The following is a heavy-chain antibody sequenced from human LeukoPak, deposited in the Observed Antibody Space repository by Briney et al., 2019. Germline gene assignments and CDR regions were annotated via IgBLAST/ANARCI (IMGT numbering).Heavy chain of an antibody. D-gene: IGHD3-22*01. J-gene: IGHJ1*01. CDR3: ARRRYYDGSGYLE. V-gene: IGHV4-39*01. CDR2: IYYSGRT. CDR1: GDSVSRSDCY. Sequence: SXTLSLTCSVSGDSVSRSDCYWDWIRQPPGKGLEWIGTIYYSGRTYYSQSLEGRITMYVDPANNKFSLNLRSVTASDTAVYYCARRRYYDGSGYLEWGQGTLLSVSS.